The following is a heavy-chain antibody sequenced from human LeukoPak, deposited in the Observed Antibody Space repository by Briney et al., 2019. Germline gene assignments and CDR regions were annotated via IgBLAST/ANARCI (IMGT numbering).Heavy chain of an antibody. J-gene: IGHJ6*02. Sequence: PGGSLRLSCAPSGFTVSSNYMSWVRQAPGKGLEWGSGIYSGGSTYYADSVKGRFTISRDNSKNTLYLQMNSLRAEDTAVYYWARSTVTTVYGMDVWGQGTRVTVS. CDR3: ARSTVTTVYGMDV. D-gene: IGHD4-17*01. V-gene: IGHV3-66*01. CDR2: IYSGGST. CDR1: GFTVSSNY.